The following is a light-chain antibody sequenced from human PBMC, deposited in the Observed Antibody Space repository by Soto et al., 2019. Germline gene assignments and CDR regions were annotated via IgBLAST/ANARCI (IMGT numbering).Light chain of an antibody. V-gene: IGKV3-20*01. CDR2: RAS. Sequence: DIVLTQSPGTLSLSPGERATLSCRASQSVSDNHLAWYQQKPGQAPRLLIYRASRRATDIPDRFSGSGSGTEFSLTISRLEPEDFAVYYCQQYNNWLLYTFGQGTKLEIK. J-gene: IGKJ2*01. CDR1: QSVSDNH. CDR3: QQYNNWLLYT.